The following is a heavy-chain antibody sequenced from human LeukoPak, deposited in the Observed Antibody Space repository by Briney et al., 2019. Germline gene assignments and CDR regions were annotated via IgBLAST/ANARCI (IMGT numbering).Heavy chain of an antibody. CDR1: GGSISSSSYY. CDR3: ASVMLGIVGATIGYFDY. J-gene: IGHJ4*02. CDR2: IYYSGST. V-gene: IGHV4-39*01. D-gene: IGHD1-26*01. Sequence: SETLSLTCTVSGGSISSSSYYWGWIRQPPGKGLEWIGSIYYSGSTYYNPSLKSRVTISVDTSKNQFSLKLSSVTDADAAVYYCASVMLGIVGATIGYFDYWGQGTLVTVSS.